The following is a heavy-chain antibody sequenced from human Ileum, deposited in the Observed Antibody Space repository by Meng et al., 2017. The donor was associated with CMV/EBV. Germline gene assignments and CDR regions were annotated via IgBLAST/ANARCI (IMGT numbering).Heavy chain of an antibody. CDR2: MSPNTGNT. D-gene: IGHD6-19*01. CDR3: ARDQRPVVAGTSYGMDV. Sequence: ASVKVSCKASGYTFAAFDISWVRQAAGHGPEWMGWMSPNTGNTDYAQKFQGRLTMTRSTSASTAYMELSSLSSKDTAIYYCARDQRPVVAGTSYGMDVWGHGTLVTVSS. V-gene: IGHV1-8*02. CDR1: GYTFAAFD. J-gene: IGHJ6*02.